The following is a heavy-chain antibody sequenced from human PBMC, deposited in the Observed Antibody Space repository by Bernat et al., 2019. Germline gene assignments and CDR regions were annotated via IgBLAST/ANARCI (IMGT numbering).Heavy chain of an antibody. D-gene: IGHD3-22*01. Sequence: QVQLVESGGGVVQPGRSLRLSCAASGFTFSSYGMHWVRQAPGKGLEWVAVISYDGSNKYYADSVKGRFTISRHNSKNTLYLQMNSLRAEDTAVYYCARDPYCYDSSGPIPFDIWGQGTMVTVSS. CDR3: ARDPYCYDSSGPIPFDI. CDR2: ISYDGSNK. J-gene: IGHJ3*02. V-gene: IGHV3-30*03. CDR1: GFTFSSYG.